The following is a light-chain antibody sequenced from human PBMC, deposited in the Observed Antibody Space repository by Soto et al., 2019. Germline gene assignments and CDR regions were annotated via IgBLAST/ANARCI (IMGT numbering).Light chain of an antibody. CDR3: XXADSFPLT. V-gene: IGKV1D-12*01. Sequence: DIQMTQSPSSVSASVGDRIIITCRASQYINNWLAWYQQRPGEAPKLLIFAASRLHGDVPSRFSXXXSGXXXXXXXXXLQPXDFXXXXXXXADSFPLTFGGGTKVEVK. CDR1: QYINNW. CDR2: AAS. J-gene: IGKJ4*01.